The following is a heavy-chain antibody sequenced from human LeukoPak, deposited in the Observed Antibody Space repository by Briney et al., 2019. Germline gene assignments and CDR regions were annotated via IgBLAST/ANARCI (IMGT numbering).Heavy chain of an antibody. V-gene: IGHV1-69*04. CDR2: IIPIFGIA. Sequence: ASVKVSCKASGGTFSSYAISWVRQAPGQGLEWMGRIIPIFGIANYAQKFQGRVTITADKSTSTAYMELSSLRSEDTAVYYCARDRSESSFYGPFLDYWGQGTLVTFSS. CDR1: GGTFSSYA. CDR3: ARDRSESSFYGPFLDY. J-gene: IGHJ4*02. D-gene: IGHD1-26*01.